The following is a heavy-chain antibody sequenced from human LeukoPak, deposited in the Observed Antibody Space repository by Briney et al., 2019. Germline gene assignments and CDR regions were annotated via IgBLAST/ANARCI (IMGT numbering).Heavy chain of an antibody. D-gene: IGHD6-19*01. J-gene: IGHJ4*02. Sequence: GGSLRLSCGVSGFTFSSYSMCWVRQVPGKGLEWVSSISSSGTYIYYADSVKGRFTISRDNAKNSLYLQMNSLRAEDTAIYYCARSTLAGTGGFDYWGQGSLITVSS. CDR3: ARSTLAGTGGFDY. CDR2: ISSSGTYI. V-gene: IGHV3-21*01. CDR1: GFTFSSYS.